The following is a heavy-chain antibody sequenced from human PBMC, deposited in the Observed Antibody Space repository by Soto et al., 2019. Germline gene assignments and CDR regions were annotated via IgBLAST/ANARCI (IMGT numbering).Heavy chain of an antibody. D-gene: IGHD6-13*01. J-gene: IGHJ4*02. CDR1: GGSITSSSYY. CDR2: IYHTGST. V-gene: IGHV4-39*07. Sequence: PSETLSLTCTVSGGSITSSSYYWGWIRQPPGKGLEWIGDIYHTGSTNYTPSLKSRVTISVDKSKNQFSLKLSSVTAADTAVYYSARAAMGGSSWPFDYWGQGTLVTVSS. CDR3: ARAAMGGSSWPFDY.